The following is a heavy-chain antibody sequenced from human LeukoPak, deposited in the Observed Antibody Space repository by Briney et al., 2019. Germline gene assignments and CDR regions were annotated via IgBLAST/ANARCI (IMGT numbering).Heavy chain of an antibody. CDR1: GFTFSSYA. V-gene: IGHV3-23*01. CDR2: INGSGGNT. J-gene: IGHJ3*02. D-gene: IGHD2-2*01. Sequence: PGGSLRLSCAASGFTFSSYAMSWVRQAPGKGLEWISTINGSGGNTYHADSVKGRFTISRDNSKNTLYLQMNSLRAEDTAVYYCAKDPRFSYCSSTTCAYAFDIWGQGTMVTASS. CDR3: AKDPRFSYCSSTTCAYAFDI.